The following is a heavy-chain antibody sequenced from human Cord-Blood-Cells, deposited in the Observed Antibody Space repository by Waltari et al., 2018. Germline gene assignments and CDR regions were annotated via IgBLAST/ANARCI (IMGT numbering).Heavy chain of an antibody. CDR2: IYYSGST. Sequence: QLQLQESGPGLVKPSETLSLTCTVSGGSISSSSYYWGWLRPPPGKGLEWIGSIYYSGSTYYNPSLKSRVTISVDTSKNQFSLKLSSVTAADTAVYYCARQVLGISGIGVAFDIWGQGTMVTVSS. V-gene: IGHV4-39*01. D-gene: IGHD7-27*01. J-gene: IGHJ3*02. CDR1: GGSISSSSYY. CDR3: ARQVLGISGIGVAFDI.